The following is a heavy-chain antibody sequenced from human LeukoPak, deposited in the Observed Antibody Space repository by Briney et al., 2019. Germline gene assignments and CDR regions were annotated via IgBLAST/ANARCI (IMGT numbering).Heavy chain of an antibody. Sequence: SETLSLTCSVPGGSISTSSYYWGWVRQPPGKGLEWIGNIYYGGSTYYNPSLKSRVTISVDTSKNQFSLKLSSVTAADTAVYYCARLGIAVAGIRWFDPWGQGTLVTVSS. V-gene: IGHV4-39*01. J-gene: IGHJ5*02. CDR1: GGSISTSSYY. CDR3: ARLGIAVAGIRWFDP. D-gene: IGHD6-19*01. CDR2: IYYGGST.